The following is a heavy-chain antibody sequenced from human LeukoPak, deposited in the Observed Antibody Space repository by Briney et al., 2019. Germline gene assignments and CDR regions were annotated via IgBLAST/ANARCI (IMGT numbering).Heavy chain of an antibody. D-gene: IGHD6-19*01. CDR1: GFTFSSYA. CDR3: AYADNNGWYYFDY. Sequence: GGSLKLSCAVSGFTFSSYAMTWFRQPPGKGLDWVSAISGTGANTYYADSVKGRFTTSRDNPRSTLYLQMNSLSNEDTAVYYCAYADNNGWYYFDYWGQGTLVTVSS. V-gene: IGHV3-23*01. J-gene: IGHJ4*02. CDR2: ISGTGANT.